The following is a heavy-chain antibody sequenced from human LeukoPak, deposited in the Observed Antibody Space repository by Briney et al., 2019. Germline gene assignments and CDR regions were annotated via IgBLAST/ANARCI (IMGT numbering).Heavy chain of an antibody. CDR2: ISGSGGST. Sequence: PGGSLRLXCAASGFTFSSYAMSWVRQAPGKGLEWVSGISGSGGSTYYADSVKGRFTISRDNSKNTMYLQMNSLRAEDTAAYYCAKESAYDILTGYSDYWGQGTLVTVSS. CDR1: GFTFSSYA. D-gene: IGHD3-9*01. V-gene: IGHV3-23*01. CDR3: AKESAYDILTGYSDY. J-gene: IGHJ4*02.